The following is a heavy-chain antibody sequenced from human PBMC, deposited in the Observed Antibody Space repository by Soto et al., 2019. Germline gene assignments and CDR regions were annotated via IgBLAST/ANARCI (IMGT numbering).Heavy chain of an antibody. CDR3: AIRMGVITKGLYYYYYGMDV. D-gene: IGHD3-10*01. CDR1: GGTFSSYA. V-gene: IGHV1-69*12. CDR2: IIPIFGTA. J-gene: IGHJ6*02. Sequence: QVQLVQSGAEVKKPGSSVKVSCKASGGTFSSYAISWVRQAPGQGLEWMGGIIPIFGTANYAQKFQGRVTITAEESTSTAYMELSSLRSEDTAVYYCAIRMGVITKGLYYYYYGMDVWGQGTTVTFSS.